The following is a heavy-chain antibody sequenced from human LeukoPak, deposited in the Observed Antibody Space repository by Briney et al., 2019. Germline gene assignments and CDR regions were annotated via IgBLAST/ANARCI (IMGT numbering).Heavy chain of an antibody. D-gene: IGHD1-26*01. J-gene: IGHJ4*02. CDR1: GFTFSTYV. Sequence: NTGRSLRLSFAASGFTFSTYVMSWVRQAPGKGLEWVGRIKSKTDGGTTDYAAAVKGRFSISGADSKNTLYIQMNSLKTEDTAVYYCCTGVVGGTTDWGQGILVTVSS. V-gene: IGHV3-15*01. CDR2: IKSKTDGGTT. CDR3: CTGVVGGTTD.